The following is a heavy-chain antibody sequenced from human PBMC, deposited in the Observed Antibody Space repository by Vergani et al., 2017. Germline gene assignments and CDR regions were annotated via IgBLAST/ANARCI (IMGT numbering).Heavy chain of an antibody. CDR1: GLTFSTCG. Sequence: QVQLVESGGGVVQPGGSLRLSCAASGLTFSTCGMHWVRQAPGKGLEWVAFIRFDGSNKYYGDSVNGRFIISRDNSKNTVDLRMNILRTDDTAIYYCAKDRPTNMFRGAYGMDVWGQGTTVTVSS. V-gene: IGHV3-30*02. D-gene: IGHD3-10*01. CDR2: IRFDGSNK. CDR3: AKDRPTNMFRGAYGMDV. J-gene: IGHJ6*02.